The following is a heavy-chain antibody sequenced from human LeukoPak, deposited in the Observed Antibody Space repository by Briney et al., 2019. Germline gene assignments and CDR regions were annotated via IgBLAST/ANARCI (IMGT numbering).Heavy chain of an antibody. Sequence: GGSLRLSCAASGFTFSSYAMNWVRQAPGKGLEWVAGISSGDRTFLAESVKGRFTISRDKSKDTLYLQMNSLRAEDTAVYYCAKDATACPYFHWFDNWGQGTQVTVSS. CDR1: GFTFSSYA. CDR3: AKDATACPYFHWFDN. D-gene: IGHD3-9*01. V-gene: IGHV3-23*01. J-gene: IGHJ4*02. CDR2: ISSGDRT.